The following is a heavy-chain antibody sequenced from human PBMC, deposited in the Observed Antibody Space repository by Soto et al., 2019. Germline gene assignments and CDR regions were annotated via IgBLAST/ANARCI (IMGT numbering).Heavy chain of an antibody. V-gene: IGHV4-39*07. CDR1: GGSISSSSYY. CDR2: IYYSGST. D-gene: IGHD1-26*01. CDR3: ARDRGSYFPSAFEI. J-gene: IGHJ3*02. Sequence: PSETLSLTCTVSGGSISSSSYYWGWIRQPPGKGLEWIGSIYYSGSTYYNPSLKSRVTISVDTSKNQFSLKLSSVTAADTAVYYCARDRGSYFPSAFEIWGQGTMVTVS.